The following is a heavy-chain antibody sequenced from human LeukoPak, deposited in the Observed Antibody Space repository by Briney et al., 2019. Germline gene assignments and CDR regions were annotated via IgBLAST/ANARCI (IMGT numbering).Heavy chain of an antibody. V-gene: IGHV1-46*01. CDR2: INPSGGST. CDR1: GYTFTSYY. D-gene: IGHD3-22*01. CDR3: ARALRNYYDSSGYPDAFDI. Sequence: ASVKVSCKASGYTFTSYYMHWVRQAPGQGLEWMGIINPSGGSTSYAQKFQGRVTMTRDMSTSTVYMELSSLGSEDTAVYYCARALRNYYDSSGYPDAFDIWGQGTMVTVSS. J-gene: IGHJ3*02.